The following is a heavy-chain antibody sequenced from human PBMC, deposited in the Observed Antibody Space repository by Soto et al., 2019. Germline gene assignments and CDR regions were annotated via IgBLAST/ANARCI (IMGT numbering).Heavy chain of an antibody. Sequence: GGSLRLSCAASGFTFDDYTMHWVLQAPWKGLEWVSLISWDGGSTYYAGSVKGRFTIGRDNSKNSLYLHMNSLRTEATDLYSCAMGRYKSGDWVPFDYWGQGTLVTVSS. CDR1: GFTFDDYT. D-gene: IGHD2-21*02. CDR2: ISWDGGST. J-gene: IGHJ4*01. V-gene: IGHV3-43*01. CDR3: AMGRYKSGDWVPFDY.